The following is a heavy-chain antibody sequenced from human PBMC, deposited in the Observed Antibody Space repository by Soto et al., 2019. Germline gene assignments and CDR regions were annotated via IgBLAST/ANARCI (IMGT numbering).Heavy chain of an antibody. CDR3: ARDLDYYGSGSHYYYGMGV. Sequence: QVQLVQSGAEVKKPGSSVKVSCKASGGTFSRYAFSWVRQAPGQGLEWMGGIVPIYGTRGFAQKFQGRLTITADEPTRTAYMELSSLRSEDTAVYYCARDLDYYGSGSHYYYGMGVWGQATTVTVSS. D-gene: IGHD3-10*01. CDR2: IVPIYGTR. V-gene: IGHV1-69*01. J-gene: IGHJ6*02. CDR1: GGTFSRYA.